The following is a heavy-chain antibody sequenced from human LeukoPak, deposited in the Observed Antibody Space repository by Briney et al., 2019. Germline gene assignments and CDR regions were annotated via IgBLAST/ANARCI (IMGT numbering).Heavy chain of an antibody. V-gene: IGHV1-69*06. CDR2: IIPIFGTA. Sequence: SVKVSCKASGDTFSSSAINWVRQAPGQGLEWMGGIIPIFGTASYAQKFQGRVTITADKSTTTAYMERSSLTSEDTAMYYCARGEGSGWYIFGVEHWGQGTLVTVSS. D-gene: IGHD6-19*01. J-gene: IGHJ5*02. CDR3: ARGEGSGWYIFGVEH. CDR1: GDTFSSSA.